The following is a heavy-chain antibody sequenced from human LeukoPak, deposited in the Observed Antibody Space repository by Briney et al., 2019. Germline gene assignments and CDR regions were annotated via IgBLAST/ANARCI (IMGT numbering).Heavy chain of an antibody. CDR3: ARKTTDFAFGI. J-gene: IGHJ3*02. D-gene: IGHD4-17*01. CDR2: ISSGSSTI. Sequence: PGGSLRLSCAASGFTFSTFTINWVRQAPGKGLEWISYISSGSSTIYYADSVKGRFTISRDNAKNSLYLQMNSLRAEDTAVYYCARKTTDFAFGIWGQGTLVTVSS. V-gene: IGHV3-48*01. CDR1: GFTFSTFT.